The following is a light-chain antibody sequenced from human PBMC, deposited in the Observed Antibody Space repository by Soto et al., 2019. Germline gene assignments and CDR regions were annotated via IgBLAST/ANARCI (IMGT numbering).Light chain of an antibody. CDR1: QSIDTW. Sequence: DIQMTQSPSTLSASVGDRVTITGRASQSIDTWLAWHQQKPGQVPKLLISKASSLESGVPSRFSGSGSGTEFTLTISSLQPDDSATYYCQHYNSYRAFGQGTKVEI. CDR2: KAS. V-gene: IGKV1-5*03. J-gene: IGKJ1*01. CDR3: QHYNSYRA.